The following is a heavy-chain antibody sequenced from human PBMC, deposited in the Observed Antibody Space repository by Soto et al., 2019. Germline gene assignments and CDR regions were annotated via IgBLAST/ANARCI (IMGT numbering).Heavy chain of an antibody. V-gene: IGHV1-2*04. J-gene: IGHJ3*02. D-gene: IGHD3-10*01. Sequence: ASVKVSCKASGYTFTGYYMHWVRQAPGQGLEWMGWINPNSGGTNYAQKFQGWVTMTRDTSISTAYMELSRLRSDDTAVYYCARGGSGSYIGDAFDIWGQGTMVTVSS. CDR1: GYTFTGYY. CDR3: ARGGSGSYIGDAFDI. CDR2: INPNSGGT.